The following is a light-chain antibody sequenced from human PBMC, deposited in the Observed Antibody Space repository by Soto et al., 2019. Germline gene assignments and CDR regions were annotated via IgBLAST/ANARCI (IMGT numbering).Light chain of an antibody. CDR1: QAVRTD. Sequence: VLTQSPATLSVSPGERATLSCKSSQAVRTDLAWYQQKPGQAPRLLIFVISTRATGVAARFSGGGSGTEFTLTINNLQSEDFATYYCQQYDNRPPTITFGPGTKVDMK. V-gene: IGKV3-15*01. CDR3: QQYDNRPPTIT. CDR2: VIS. J-gene: IGKJ3*01.